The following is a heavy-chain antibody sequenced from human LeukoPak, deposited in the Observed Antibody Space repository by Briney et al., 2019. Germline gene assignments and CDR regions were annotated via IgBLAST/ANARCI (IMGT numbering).Heavy chain of an antibody. CDR3: ATTKQARRYFDY. V-gene: IGHV3-23*01. D-gene: IGHD1-1*01. CDR1: EFTFSLHA. CDR2: ISTSGGKT. Sequence: PGWSLRFSCAASEFTFSLHAMNWVRQAPGKGLELVSAISTSGGKTYYADSVRGRFSISRDNSKNTIYLQMNTLRAEDTAVYYCATTKQARRYFDYWGQGTLVTVSS. J-gene: IGHJ4*02.